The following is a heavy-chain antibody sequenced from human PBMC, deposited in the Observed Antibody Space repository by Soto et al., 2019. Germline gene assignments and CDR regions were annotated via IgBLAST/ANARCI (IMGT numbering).Heavy chain of an antibody. J-gene: IGHJ4*02. Sequence: EVQLVESGGGLVQPGGSLRLSCAPSGFTLNNLWMSWVRQAPGKGLEWVANIKPDGSENSYVDSVKGRFTISRDNAKNSLYLKMSHVIAEDTAVYYRGRAHVAIRGQGPLVNAPS. D-gene: IGHD2-21*01. CDR1: GFTLNNLW. V-gene: IGHV3-7*04. CDR3: GRAHVAI. CDR2: IKPDGSEN.